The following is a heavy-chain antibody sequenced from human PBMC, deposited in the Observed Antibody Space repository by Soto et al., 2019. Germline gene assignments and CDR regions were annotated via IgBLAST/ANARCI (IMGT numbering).Heavy chain of an antibody. CDR3: ARVRVRGVIIGYYYMDG. CDR2: IWYDGSNK. CDR1: GFTFSSYG. D-gene: IGHD3-10*01. V-gene: IGHV3-33*01. Sequence: PGGSLRLSCAASGFTFSSYGMHWVRQAPGKGLEWVAVIWYDGSNKYYADSVKGRFTISRDNSKNTLYLQMNSLRAEDTAVYYCARVRVRGVIIGYYYMDGWGKGTTVTVAS. J-gene: IGHJ6*03.